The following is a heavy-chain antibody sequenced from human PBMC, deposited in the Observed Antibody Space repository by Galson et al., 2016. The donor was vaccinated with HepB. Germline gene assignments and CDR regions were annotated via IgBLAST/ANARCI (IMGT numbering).Heavy chain of an antibody. Sequence: LSLTCAVFGGPFNGYYWTWIRQPPGKGLEWIGEINHSGNTNYNPSLKSRVNLSVDMSKKQFTLELTSVTAADTAIYYCARGTYYDSATRFDPWGQGTPVTVAS. V-gene: IGHV4-34*01. CDR3: ARGTYYDSATRFDP. D-gene: IGHD3-3*01. CDR2: INHSGNT. J-gene: IGHJ5*02. CDR1: GGPFNGYY.